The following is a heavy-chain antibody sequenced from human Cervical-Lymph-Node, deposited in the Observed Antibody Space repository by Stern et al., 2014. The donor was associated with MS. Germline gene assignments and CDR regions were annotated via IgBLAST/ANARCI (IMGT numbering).Heavy chain of an antibody. CDR1: GYSFTSYW. V-gene: IGHV5-51*01. J-gene: IGHJ4*02. Sequence: EVHLVESGAEVKKPGESLKISCKGSGYSFTSYWIGWVRQMPGKGLEWMGIIYPGGSDIRYSPSFQGQVTISADKSSSTAYLQWNNLKASDTAIYYCARQRYFDYWGQGTLVTVSS. CDR2: IYPGGSDI. CDR3: ARQRYFDY.